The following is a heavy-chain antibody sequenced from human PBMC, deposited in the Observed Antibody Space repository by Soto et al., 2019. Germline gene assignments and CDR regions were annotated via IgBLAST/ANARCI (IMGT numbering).Heavy chain of an antibody. CDR3: ARGEHGWYYFDY. D-gene: IGHD6-19*01. Sequence: EVQLVESGGGLIQPGGSVRLSCAASGFTVSSKYMSWVRQAPGKGLEWVSVIYTGGSTYYADSVKGRFTISRDNSKNTLYLQMNSLRAEDTAVYYCARGEHGWYYFDYWGQGTLVTVSS. CDR1: GFTVSSKY. CDR2: IYTGGST. J-gene: IGHJ4*02. V-gene: IGHV3-53*01.